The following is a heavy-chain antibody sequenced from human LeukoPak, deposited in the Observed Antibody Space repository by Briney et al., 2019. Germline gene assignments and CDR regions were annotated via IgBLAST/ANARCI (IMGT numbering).Heavy chain of an antibody. D-gene: IGHD3-10*01. J-gene: IGHJ5*02. CDR3: ARQGSMTRGGYWLDP. Sequence: SETLSLTCTVSGASINTSNFYWAWIRQPPGKGLESIGNIYYTVRTYSNASLNSRVTISVDTSKNQFSLKLTSVTAADTAVYYCARQGSMTRGGYWLDPWGQGTLVIVSS. V-gene: IGHV4-39*01. CDR2: IYYTVRT. CDR1: GASINTSNFY.